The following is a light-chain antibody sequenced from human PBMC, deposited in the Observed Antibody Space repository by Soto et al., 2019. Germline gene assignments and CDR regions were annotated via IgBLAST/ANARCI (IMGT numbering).Light chain of an antibody. Sequence: DIVMTQSPDSLAVSVDERATINCKSSQSVLYSSNNKNYLAWYQQKPGQPPKLLIYWASTRESGVPDRFSGSGSGTDFTLTISSLQAEDVAVYYCQQYYSTPYTFGQGTKLEIK. CDR3: QQYYSTPYT. J-gene: IGKJ2*01. V-gene: IGKV4-1*01. CDR1: QSVLYSSNNKNY. CDR2: WAS.